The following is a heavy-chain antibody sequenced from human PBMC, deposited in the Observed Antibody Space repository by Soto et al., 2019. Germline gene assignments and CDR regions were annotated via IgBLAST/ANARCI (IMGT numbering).Heavy chain of an antibody. D-gene: IGHD6-19*01. CDR1: GFSLSTSGMC. J-gene: IGHJ2*01. Sequence: SGPTLVNPTQTLTLTCTFSGFSLSTSGMCVNWIRQPPGKALEWLALIYWDDDKYYSTSLKTRLTISKDTSKTRVVLTRTNMDPVDTAPYYCARTLPSLYSSGWLHNWYLDIWGRGTMVTVSS. CDR2: IYWDDDK. V-gene: IGHV2-70*01. CDR3: ARTLPSLYSSGWLHNWYLDI.